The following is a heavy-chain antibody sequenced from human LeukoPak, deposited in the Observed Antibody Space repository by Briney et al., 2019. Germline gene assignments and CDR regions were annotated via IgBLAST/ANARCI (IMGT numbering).Heavy chain of an antibody. CDR2: ISGSGSSK. CDR1: GFSFSESY. V-gene: IGHV3-11*01. CDR3: ARGKRRFDY. Sequence: GGSLRLSCAASGFSFSESYMSWIRQTPGRGLEWVAYISGSGSSKYYADAVKGRFTISRDNARNSLYLYMSSLRAVDTAVLYCARGKRRFDYWGQGTLVTVSS. J-gene: IGHJ4*02.